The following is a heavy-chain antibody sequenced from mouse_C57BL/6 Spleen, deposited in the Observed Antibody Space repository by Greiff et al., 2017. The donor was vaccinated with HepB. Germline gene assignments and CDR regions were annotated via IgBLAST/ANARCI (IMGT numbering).Heavy chain of an antibody. CDR1: GYTFTDYY. D-gene: IGHD1-1*01. J-gene: IGHJ1*03. CDR2: INPYNGGT. Sequence: VQLKQSGPVLVKPGASVKMSCKASGYTFTDYYMNWVKQSHGKSLEWIGVINPYNGGTSYNQKFKGKATLTVDKSSSTAYMELNSLTSEDSAVYYCARRGYYGSSRYFDVWGTGTTVTVSS. V-gene: IGHV1-19*01. CDR3: ARRGYYGSSRYFDV.